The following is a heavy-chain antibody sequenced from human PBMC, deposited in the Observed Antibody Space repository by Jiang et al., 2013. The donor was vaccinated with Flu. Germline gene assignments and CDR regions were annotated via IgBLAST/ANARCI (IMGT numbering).Heavy chain of an antibody. D-gene: IGHD3-3*01. J-gene: IGHJ4*02. V-gene: IGHV4-59*02. CDR2: VYYSGTT. Sequence: LVKPSGTLSLTCSVSGGSVGYYYWSWIRQPPGRGLEWIGYVYYSGTTNYNPSLESRVSISVDSSKKRISLKLIAVTAADTAVYYCARDRFDLWSGYYGYWGQGTLVTVTS. CDR3: ARDRFDLWSGYYGY. CDR1: GGSVGYYY.